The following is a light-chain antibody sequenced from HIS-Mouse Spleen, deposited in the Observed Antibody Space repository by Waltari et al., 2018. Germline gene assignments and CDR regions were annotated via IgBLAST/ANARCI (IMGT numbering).Light chain of an antibody. CDR1: ASPKKY. J-gene: IGLJ2*01. CDR2: EDS. V-gene: IGLV3-10*01. CDR3: YSTDRSGNHRV. Sequence: SYELTQPPSVSVSPGQTARITCSGDASPKKYRNWYQQTPAQAPVLVIYEDSKRPSGIPERFSGSSSGTMATLTISGAQVEDEADYYCYSTDRSGNHRVFGGGTKLTVL.